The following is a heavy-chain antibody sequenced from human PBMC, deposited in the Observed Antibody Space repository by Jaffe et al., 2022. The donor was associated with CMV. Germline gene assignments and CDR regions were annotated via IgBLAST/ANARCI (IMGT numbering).Heavy chain of an antibody. CDR3: TRHGYYDSSGYYSGDY. D-gene: IGHD3-22*01. J-gene: IGHJ4*02. V-gene: IGHV3-73*01. CDR1: GFTFSGSA. CDR2: IRSKANSYAT. Sequence: EVQLVESGGGLVQPGGSLKLSCAASGFTFSGSAMHWVRQASGKGLEWVGRIRSKANSYATAYAASVKGRFTISRDDSKNTAYLQMNSLKTEDTAVYYCTRHGYYDSSGYYSGDYWGQGTLVTVSS.